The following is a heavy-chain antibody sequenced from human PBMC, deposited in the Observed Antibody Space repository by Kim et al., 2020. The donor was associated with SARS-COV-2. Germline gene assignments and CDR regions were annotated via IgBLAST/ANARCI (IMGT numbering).Heavy chain of an antibody. V-gene: IGHV4-39*01. CDR2: IYYSGST. CDR1: GGSISSSSYY. J-gene: IGHJ4*02. CDR3: ARVLSRFSYYYDSSGYSDFDY. Sequence: SETLSLTCTVSGGSISSSSYYWGWIRQPPGKGLEWIGSIYYSGSTYYNPSLKSRVTISVDTSKNQFSLKLSSVTAADTAVYYCARVLSRFSYYYDSSGYSDFDYWGQGTLVTVSS. D-gene: IGHD3-22*01.